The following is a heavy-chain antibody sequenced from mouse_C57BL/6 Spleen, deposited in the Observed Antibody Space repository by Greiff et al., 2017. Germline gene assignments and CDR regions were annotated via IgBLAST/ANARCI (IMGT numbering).Heavy chain of an antibody. D-gene: IGHD2-3*01. CDR1: GFTFSDYY. CDR3: ARQRDDGYHRYFDV. V-gene: IGHV5-12*01. Sequence: DVMLVESGGGLVQPGGSLKLSCAASGFTFSDYYMYWVRQTPEKRLEWVAYISNGGGSTYYPDTVKGRFTISRDNAKNTLYLQMSRLKSEDTAMYYCARQRDDGYHRYFDVWGTGTTVTVSS. J-gene: IGHJ1*03. CDR2: ISNGGGST.